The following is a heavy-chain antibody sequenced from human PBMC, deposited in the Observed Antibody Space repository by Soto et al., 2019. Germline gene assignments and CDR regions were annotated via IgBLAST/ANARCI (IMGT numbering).Heavy chain of an antibody. J-gene: IGHJ4*02. D-gene: IGHD3-10*01. Sequence: QVQLVQSGAEVKKPGASVKVSCKASGYTFINYGISWVRQAPGQGLEWMGWISAYNGNTNYAQKLQGRVNMTTDTSTRKASMELGCLRPDDTTADYCAIDFCAGIYYGSGSAFDIWGQGTLVTVSS. CDR1: GYTFINYG. CDR3: AIDFCAGIYYGSGSAFDI. V-gene: IGHV1-18*01. CDR2: ISAYNGNT.